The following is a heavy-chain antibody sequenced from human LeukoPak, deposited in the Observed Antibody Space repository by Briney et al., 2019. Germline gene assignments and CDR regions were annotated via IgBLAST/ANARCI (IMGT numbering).Heavy chain of an antibody. CDR1: GYTFTGYY. Sequence: GASVKVSCKASGYTFTGYYMYWVRQAPGQGLEWMGWINPNSGGTNYAQKFQGRVTMTRDTSISTAYMELSRLRSDDTAVYYCARDPYYDSSGHHLDYWGQGTLVTVSS. V-gene: IGHV1-2*02. J-gene: IGHJ4*02. CDR2: INPNSGGT. D-gene: IGHD3-22*01. CDR3: ARDPYYDSSGHHLDY.